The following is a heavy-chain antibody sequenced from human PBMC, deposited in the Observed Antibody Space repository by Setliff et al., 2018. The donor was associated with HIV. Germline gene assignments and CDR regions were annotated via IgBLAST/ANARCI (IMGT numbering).Heavy chain of an antibody. V-gene: IGHV3-30*04. CDR3: ARGGYFDSSSAGALDV. Sequence: GGSLRLSCAASGFTFHYYAMHWVRQAPGKGLEWVALIAYDGGDEYFADSVKGRFTISRDYSRNTLHLQMNGLRPEDTAVYYCARGGYFDSSSAGALDVWGQGTVVTVSS. CDR2: IAYDGGDE. CDR1: GFTFHYYA. D-gene: IGHD3-22*01. J-gene: IGHJ3*01.